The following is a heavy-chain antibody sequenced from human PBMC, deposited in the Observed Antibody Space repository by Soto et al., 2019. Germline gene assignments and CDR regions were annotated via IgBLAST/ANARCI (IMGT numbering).Heavy chain of an antibody. Sequence: GGSLRLSCAASRFSCSSYEMNWARQAPGKRLEWVSYISSSGSSIYYADSVKGRFTISRDNAKNSLYLQMNSLRDEDTAVYYCAGLSPEFSRSFSPGNWFASPGQRAPDS. CDR2: ISSSGSSI. J-gene: IGHJ5*01. CDR3: AGLSPEFSRSFSPGNWFASPGQRAPDS. V-gene: IGHV3-48*03. CDR1: RFSCSSYE. D-gene: IGHD6-13*01.